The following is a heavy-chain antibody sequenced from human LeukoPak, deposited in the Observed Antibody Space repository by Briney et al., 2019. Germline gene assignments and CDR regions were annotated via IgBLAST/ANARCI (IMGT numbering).Heavy chain of an antibody. CDR3: ARRGDYLDY. J-gene: IGHJ4*02. Sequence: PSETLSLTCTVSGGSISSSSYYWSWIRQPAGKGLEWIGRIYTSGSTNYNPSLKSRVTMSVDTSKNQFSLKLSSVTAADTAVYYCARRGDYLDYWGQGTLVTVSS. CDR2: IYTSGST. V-gene: IGHV4-61*02. D-gene: IGHD4-17*01. CDR1: GGSISSSSYY.